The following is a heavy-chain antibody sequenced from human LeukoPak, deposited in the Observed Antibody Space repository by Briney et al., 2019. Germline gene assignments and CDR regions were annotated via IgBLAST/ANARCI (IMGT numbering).Heavy chain of an antibody. D-gene: IGHD1-26*01. Sequence: SETLSLTCTVSGGSISGYYWSWIRQPPGKTLEWIGYIYSSGSTNYNPSLKSRVTISVDTSRNQFSLKLRSVTAADTAVYYCARGGFPDYWGQGTLVTVSS. V-gene: IGHV4-59*01. CDR3: ARGGFPDY. CDR2: IYSSGST. J-gene: IGHJ4*02. CDR1: GGSISGYY.